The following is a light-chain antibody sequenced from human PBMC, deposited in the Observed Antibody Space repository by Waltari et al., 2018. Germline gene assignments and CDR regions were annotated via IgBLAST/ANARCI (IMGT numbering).Light chain of an antibody. CDR3: QQYNNWPPGT. CDR1: QNVSST. J-gene: IGKJ1*01. CDR2: GSS. V-gene: IGKV3-15*01. Sequence: EIVMTQSPATLSVSPGERATLSCRASQNVSSTLAWYQQKPGQAPRLRIYGSSTRATGIPARFSGSGSGTEFTLTISSLQSEDFAVYYCQQYNNWPPGTFGQGTKVEIK.